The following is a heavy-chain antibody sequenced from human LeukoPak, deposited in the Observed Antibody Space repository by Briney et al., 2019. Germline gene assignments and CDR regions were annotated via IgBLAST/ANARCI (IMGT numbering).Heavy chain of an antibody. CDR1: GFTFSSYA. D-gene: IGHD3-22*01. CDR3: ARKNGYYRHVDY. V-gene: IGHV3-30*04. J-gene: IGHJ4*02. Sequence: GGSLRLSCAASGFTFSSYAMHWVRQAPGKGLEWVAVISYDGSNKYYADSVKGRFTISRDNSKNTLYLQMSSLRAEDTAVYYCARKNGYYRHVDYWGQGTLVTVSS. CDR2: ISYDGSNK.